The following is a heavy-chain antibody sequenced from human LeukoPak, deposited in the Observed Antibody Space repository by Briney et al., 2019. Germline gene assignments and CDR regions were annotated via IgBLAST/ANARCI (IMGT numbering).Heavy chain of an antibody. CDR3: ARATRYYGSGSFDY. J-gene: IGHJ4*02. CDR2: ISAYNGNT. CDR1: GYTFTSYG. D-gene: IGHD3-10*01. Sequence: GASVKVSCKASGYTFTSYGISWVRQAPGQGLEWMGWISAYNGNTNYAQKLQGRVTMTTDTSTSTAYMELRSLRPDDTAVYYCARATRYYGSGSFDYWGQGTLVTVSS. V-gene: IGHV1-18*01.